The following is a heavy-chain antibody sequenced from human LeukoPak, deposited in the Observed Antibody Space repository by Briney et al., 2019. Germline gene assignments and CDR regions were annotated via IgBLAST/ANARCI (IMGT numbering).Heavy chain of an antibody. J-gene: IGHJ6*03. CDR2: IKQDGSEK. V-gene: IGHV3-7*01. D-gene: IGHD6-6*01. CDR3: ARSIAARPGYYYYYMDV. CDR1: GLTFSSYW. Sequence: PGGSLRLSCAASGLTFSSYWMSWVRQAPGKGLEWVANIKQDGSEKYYVDSVKGRFTISRDNAKNSLYLQMNSLRAEDTAVYYCARSIAARPGYYYYYMDVWGKGTTVTVSS.